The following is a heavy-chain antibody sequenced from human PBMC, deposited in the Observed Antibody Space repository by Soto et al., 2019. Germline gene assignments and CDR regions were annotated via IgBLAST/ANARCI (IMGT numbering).Heavy chain of an antibody. Sequence: QVQLVESGGGVVQPGRSLRLSCAASGFTFSSYGMQWVRQAPGQGLEWVAGIPYDGSEKYYSDSVKGRFTISRDNSENTLYLQMNSLRPEDTAVYYCAKGRTSGGWSGGYLDYWGQGTLVTVSS. J-gene: IGHJ4*02. V-gene: IGHV3-30*18. D-gene: IGHD6-19*01. CDR3: AKGRTSGGWSGGYLDY. CDR1: GFTFSSYG. CDR2: IPYDGSEK.